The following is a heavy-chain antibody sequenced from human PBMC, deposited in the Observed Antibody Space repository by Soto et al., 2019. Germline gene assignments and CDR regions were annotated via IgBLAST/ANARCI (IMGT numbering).Heavy chain of an antibody. CDR3: AREAIAVLNWFDP. CDR2: IIGSGGST. D-gene: IGHD6-19*01. Sequence: GGSLRLSCAASGFTFSNSAMSWVRQAPGKGLEWVSGIIGSGGSTYYADSVKGRFTISRDNAKNSLYLQMNSLRDEDTAVYYCAREAIAVLNWFDPWGQGTLVTVSS. V-gene: IGHV3-23*01. J-gene: IGHJ5*02. CDR1: GFTFSNSA.